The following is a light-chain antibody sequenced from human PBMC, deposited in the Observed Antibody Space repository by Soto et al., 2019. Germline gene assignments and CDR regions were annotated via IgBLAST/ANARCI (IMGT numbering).Light chain of an antibody. CDR1: SSDVGRYDY. J-gene: IGLJ7*01. CDR3: TSYTSSATSHVV. Sequence: QSALTQPASVSGSPGQSITISCTGTSSDVGRYDYVSWYQQHPGKAPKLLIYEVINRPSGVSDRFSGSKSGDTASLTNSGLQADDEADYYCTSYTSSATSHVVFGSGTQLTVL. V-gene: IGLV2-14*01. CDR2: EVI.